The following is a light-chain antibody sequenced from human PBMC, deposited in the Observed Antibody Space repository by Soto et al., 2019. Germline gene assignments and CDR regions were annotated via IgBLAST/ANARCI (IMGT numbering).Light chain of an antibody. J-gene: IGLJ1*01. V-gene: IGLV2-11*01. CDR3: CSYAGTYTRV. CDR1: SSDVANYKY. CDR2: DVN. Sequence: QSALTQPRSVSGSPGQSVTISCTRTSSDVANYKYVSWYQQHPGKAPKLMIYDVNKRHSGVPYRFSGSKSGNTASLTISGLQAEDEADYYCCSYAGTYTRVFGTGTKVTVL.